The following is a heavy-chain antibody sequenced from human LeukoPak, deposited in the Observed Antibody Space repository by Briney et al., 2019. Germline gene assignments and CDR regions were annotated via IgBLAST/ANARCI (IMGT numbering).Heavy chain of an antibody. CDR2: IYHSGST. CDR1: GGSISSSNW. V-gene: IGHV4-4*02. Sequence: PSETLSLTCAVSGGSISSSNWWSWVRQPPGKGLEWIGEIYHSGSTNYNPSLKSRVTISVDKSKNQFSLKLSSVTAADTAVYYCARDARGYSYGERYYYMDVWGKGTTVTVSS. D-gene: IGHD5-18*01. J-gene: IGHJ6*03. CDR3: ARDARGYSYGERYYYMDV.